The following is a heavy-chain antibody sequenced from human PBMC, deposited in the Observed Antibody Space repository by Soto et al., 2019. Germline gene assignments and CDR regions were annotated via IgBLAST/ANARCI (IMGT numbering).Heavy chain of an antibody. V-gene: IGHV1-2*04. J-gene: IGHJ4*02. CDR2: INPNSGGT. CDR3: AREGIAAHTYYFDY. D-gene: IGHD6-13*01. Sequence: GASVKVSCKASGYTFTGYYMHWVRQAPGQGLEWMGWINPNSGGTNYAQKFQGWVTMTRDTSISTAYMELSRLRSDDTAVYYCAREGIAAHTYYFDYWGQGTLVTVPS. CDR1: GYTFTGYY.